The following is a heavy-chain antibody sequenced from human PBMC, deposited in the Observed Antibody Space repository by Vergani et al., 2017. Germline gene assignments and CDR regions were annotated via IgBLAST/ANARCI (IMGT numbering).Heavy chain of an antibody. CDR3: ARDRTETTDDAFDI. Sequence: VHLVQSGAEMKKPGSSVKVSCTSSGGNFGSFGFSWVRQAPGQGLEWMGRSVPILDITNYAQMFMGRVSITADKSTGTLYLDLSDLRSADTAMYYCARDRTETTDDAFDIWGQGTLVSVSS. V-gene: IGHV1-69*09. J-gene: IGHJ3*02. CDR2: SVPILDIT. D-gene: IGHD1-14*01. CDR1: GGNFGSFG.